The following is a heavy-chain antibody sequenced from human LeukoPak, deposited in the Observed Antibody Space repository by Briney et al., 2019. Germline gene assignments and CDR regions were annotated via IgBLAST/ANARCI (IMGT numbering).Heavy chain of an antibody. V-gene: IGHV1-18*01. J-gene: IGHJ4*02. CDR2: ISGYNGNT. Sequence: ASVKVSCKASGYTFTSYGISWVRQAPGQGLEWMGWISGYNGNTNYAQKFQGRVTITADKSTSTAYMELSSLRSEDTAVYYCARDMPEEGYWGQGTPVTVSS. D-gene: IGHD2-2*01. CDR1: GYTFTSYG. CDR3: ARDMPEEGY.